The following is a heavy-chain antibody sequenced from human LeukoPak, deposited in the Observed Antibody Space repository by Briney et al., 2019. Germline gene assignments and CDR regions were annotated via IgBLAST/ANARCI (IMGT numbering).Heavy chain of an antibody. CDR2: INSDGSST. Sequence: GGSLTLSCAASAFTFSSYWMHWVRQAPGKGLVWVSRINSDGSSTSYADSVKGRFTISRDNAKNTLYLQMNSLRAEDTAVYYCARSTVRGVIITPRYWGQGTLVTVSS. CDR3: ARSTVRGVIITPRY. D-gene: IGHD3-10*01. J-gene: IGHJ4*02. CDR1: AFTFSSYW. V-gene: IGHV3-74*01.